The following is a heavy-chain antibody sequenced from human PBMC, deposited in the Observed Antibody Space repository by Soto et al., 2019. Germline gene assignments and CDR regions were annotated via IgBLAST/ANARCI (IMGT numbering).Heavy chain of an antibody. J-gene: IGHJ4*02. CDR2: ISYDGSNK. CDR3: ARGGKSTGDY. Sequence: QVQLVESGGGVVQPGRSLRLSCAASGFTFSSYAMHWVRQAPGKGLEWVAVISYDGSNKYYADSVKGRFTISRDNSKNTLYLQMNSLRDEDTAVYYGARGGKSTGDYWGQGTLVTVSS. D-gene: IGHD1-26*01. CDR1: GFTFSSYA. V-gene: IGHV3-30-3*01.